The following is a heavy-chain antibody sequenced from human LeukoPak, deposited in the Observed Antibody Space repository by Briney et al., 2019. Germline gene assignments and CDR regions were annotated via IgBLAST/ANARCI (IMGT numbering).Heavy chain of an antibody. J-gene: IGHJ4*02. V-gene: IGHV4-34*01. CDR2: INHSGST. CDR1: GFTFSSYA. Sequence: GSLRLSCAASGFTFSSYAMSWVRQAPGKGLEWIGEINHSGSTNYNPSLKSRVTISVDTSKNQFSLKLSSVTAADTAVYYCARGVTYYYDSSGYYQKSGFDYWGQGTLVTVSS. D-gene: IGHD3-22*01. CDR3: ARGVTYYYDSSGYYQKSGFDY.